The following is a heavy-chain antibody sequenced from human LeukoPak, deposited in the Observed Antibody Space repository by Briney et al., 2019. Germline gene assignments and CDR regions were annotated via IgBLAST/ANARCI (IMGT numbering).Heavy chain of an antibody. Sequence: GGSLRLSCAASGFTVSSNYMSWVRQAPGKGLEWVSIIYSGGSTFYADSVKGRFTISRDNSKNTLYLQMNSLRAEDTALYYCAKDDYYDAFDIWGQGTMVTVSS. V-gene: IGHV3-53*05. D-gene: IGHD1-26*01. J-gene: IGHJ3*02. CDR1: GFTVSSNY. CDR2: IYSGGST. CDR3: AKDDYYDAFDI.